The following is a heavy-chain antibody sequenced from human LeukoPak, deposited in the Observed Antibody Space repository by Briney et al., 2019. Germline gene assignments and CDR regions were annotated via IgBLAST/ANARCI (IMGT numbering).Heavy chain of an antibody. V-gene: IGHV4-59*08. CDR2: IYYSGST. CDR1: GGSISSYY. CDR3: ARHSFVAVDY. J-gene: IGHJ4*02. Sequence: SETLSLTCTVSGGSISSYYWSWIRQPPGKGLEWIGYIYYSGSTNYNPSLKSRVTISVDASKNQFSLKLSSVTAADTAVYYCARHSFVAVDYWGQGTLVTVSS. D-gene: IGHD6-19*01.